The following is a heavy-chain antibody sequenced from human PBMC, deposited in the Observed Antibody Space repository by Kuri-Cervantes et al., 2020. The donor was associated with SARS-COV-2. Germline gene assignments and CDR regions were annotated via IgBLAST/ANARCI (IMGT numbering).Heavy chain of an antibody. J-gene: IGHJ3*02. V-gene: IGHV4-4*08. CDR2: IFTSGRT. D-gene: IGHD6-13*01. CDR3: ARGRGSSWRLNAFDI. Sequence: SETLSLTCTVSGASSNTYYWGWIRQPPGKGLEWIGNIFTSGRTNYNPSLKSRVTISVDTSKNQFSLNLSSVTAADTAVYYCARGRGSSWRLNAFDIWGQGTMVTVSS. CDR1: GASSNTYY.